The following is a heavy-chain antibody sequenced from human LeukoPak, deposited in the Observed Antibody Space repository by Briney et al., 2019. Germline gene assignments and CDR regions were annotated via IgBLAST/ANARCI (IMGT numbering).Heavy chain of an antibody. Sequence: GGSLRLSCAASGFTFSSYWMHWVRQAPGKGLVWVSRINSDGSSTSYADSVKGRFTISRDNAKNTLYLQMNSLRAEDTAVYYCARPQYIYGYGQNYWGQGTLVTVSS. CDR2: INSDGSST. CDR1: GFTFSSYW. J-gene: IGHJ4*02. D-gene: IGHD5-18*01. V-gene: IGHV3-74*01. CDR3: ARPQYIYGYGQNY.